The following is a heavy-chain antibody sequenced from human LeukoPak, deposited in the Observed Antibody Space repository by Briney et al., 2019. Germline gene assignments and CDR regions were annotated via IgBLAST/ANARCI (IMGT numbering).Heavy chain of an antibody. D-gene: IGHD6-13*01. V-gene: IGHV4-59*08. CDR3: ARHGILDSSRKYYFDY. CDR2: IYYSGST. J-gene: IGHJ4*02. Sequence: NPSETLSLTCSVSGGSISTYYWSWIRQPPGKGLEWIGYIYYSGSTSYNPSLKSRVTISLDTSKNQFSLELSSVTAADTAVYYCARHGILDSSRKYYFDYWGQGTLVTVSS. CDR1: GGSISTYY.